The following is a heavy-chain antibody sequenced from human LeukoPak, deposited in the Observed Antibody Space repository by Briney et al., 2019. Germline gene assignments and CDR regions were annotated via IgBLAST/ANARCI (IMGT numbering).Heavy chain of an antibody. J-gene: IGHJ3*02. CDR1: GDSVISSSYY. D-gene: IGHD3-22*01. CDR3: ARRDYDPRGGELLDI. V-gene: IGHV4-39*07. CDR2: IYYSGIT. Sequence: SEPLSLTCTVSGDSVISSSYYWGWIRQPPGKGLEWIGSIYYSGITYYNPSLKSRVTISVDPSKNQFYLKLSSVTAADTAVYYCARRDYDPRGGELLDIWGQGTMVTVSS.